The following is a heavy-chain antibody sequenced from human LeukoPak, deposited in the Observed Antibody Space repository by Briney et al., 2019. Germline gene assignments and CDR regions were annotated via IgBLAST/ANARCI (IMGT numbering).Heavy chain of an antibody. CDR1: GGSISSYY. V-gene: IGHV4-59*01. CDR2: IYYSGST. J-gene: IGHJ3*02. D-gene: IGHD2/OR15-2a*01. CDR3: ARKNDFDI. Sequence: SETLSLTCTVSGGSISSYYWSWIRQPPGKGLEWIGYIYYSGSTYYNPSLKSRVTISVDMSKSQFSLRLTSVTAADTAVYYCARKNDFDIWGQGTLDTVSS.